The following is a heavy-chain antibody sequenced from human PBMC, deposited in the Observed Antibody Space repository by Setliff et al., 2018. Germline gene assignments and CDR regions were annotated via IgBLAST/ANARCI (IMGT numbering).Heavy chain of an antibody. V-gene: IGHV4-61*09. Sequence: SLTCTVSDDSISSRHYYWSWIRQPAGKGLEWLGHIFLTGSTNYNPSLKSRVTISVDKSKNQFSLKLNSVTGADTAVYYCARVTGFSYMDVWGKGTTVTVSS. J-gene: IGHJ6*03. D-gene: IGHD3-3*01. CDR3: ARVTGFSYMDV. CDR1: DDSISSRHYY. CDR2: IFLTGST.